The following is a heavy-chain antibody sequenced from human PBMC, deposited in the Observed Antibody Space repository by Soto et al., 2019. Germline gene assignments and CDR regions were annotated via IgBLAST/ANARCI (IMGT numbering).Heavy chain of an antibody. V-gene: IGHV3-49*03. Sequence: PGGSLRLSCTASGFTFGDYAMSWFRQAPGKGLEWVGFIRSKAYGGTTEYDASVKGRFTISRDDSKSIAYLQMNSLKTEETAVYYFTRAGDYYDILTVYRYYGMDVWGQGTTVTVSS. CDR3: TRAGDYYDILTVYRYYGMDV. D-gene: IGHD3-9*01. CDR1: GFTFGDYA. J-gene: IGHJ6*02. CDR2: IRSKAYGGTT.